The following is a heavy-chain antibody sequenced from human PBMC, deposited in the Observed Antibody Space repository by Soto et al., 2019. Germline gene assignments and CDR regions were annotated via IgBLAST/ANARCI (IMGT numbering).Heavy chain of an antibody. CDR1: GGCISSSSYY. Sequence: AXASLSLPCTVCGGCISSSSYYWGWIRQPPGKGLEWIGSIYYSGSTYYNPSLKSRVTISVDTSKNQFSLKLSSVTAADTAVYYCARKGRPHGKYNWFDPWGQGTLVTVSS. J-gene: IGHJ5*02. D-gene: IGHD1-26*01. CDR3: ARKGRPHGKYNWFDP. CDR2: IYYSGST. V-gene: IGHV4-39*01.